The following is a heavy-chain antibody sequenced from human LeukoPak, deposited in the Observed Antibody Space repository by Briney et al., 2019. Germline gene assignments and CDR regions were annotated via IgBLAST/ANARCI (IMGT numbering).Heavy chain of an antibody. J-gene: IGHJ5*02. V-gene: IGHV4-59*08. D-gene: IGHD2-2*01. Sequence: SETLSLTCAVYGGSFSGYYWSWIRQPPGKGLEWIGYIYYSGSTNYNPSLKSRVTISVDTSKNQFSLKLSSVTAADTAVYYCARLASSTSLLYWFDPWGQGTLVTVSS. CDR2: IYYSGST. CDR1: GGSFSGYY. CDR3: ARLASSTSLLYWFDP.